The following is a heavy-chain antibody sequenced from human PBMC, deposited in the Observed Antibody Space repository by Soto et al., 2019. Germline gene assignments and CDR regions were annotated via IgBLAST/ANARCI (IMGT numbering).Heavy chain of an antibody. J-gene: IGHJ6*02. Sequence: SETLSLTCTVSGGSINSYYWSWIRQPPGKGLEWIGYIYYSGSTNYNSSLKSRVTISVDTSKNQFSLNLSSVTAADTAVYYCARDRSTSWHNYYYYGMDVWGQGTTVTVSS. CDR2: IYYSGST. D-gene: IGHD6-13*01. CDR3: ARDRSTSWHNYYYYGMDV. V-gene: IGHV4-59*01. CDR1: GGSINSYY.